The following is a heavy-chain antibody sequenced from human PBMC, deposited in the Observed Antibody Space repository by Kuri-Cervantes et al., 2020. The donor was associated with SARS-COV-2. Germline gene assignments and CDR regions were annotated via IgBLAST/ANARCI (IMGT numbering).Heavy chain of an antibody. CDR2: IKQDGSEK. J-gene: IGHJ2*01. D-gene: IGHD5-24*01. CDR1: GFTFSSYW. V-gene: IGHV3-7*03. Sequence: GESLKISCAASGFTFSSYWMSWVRQAPGKGLEWVANIKQDGSEKYYVDSVKGRFTISRDNAKNSLYLQMNSLRAEDTAVYYCARDRDGYNSGYFDLWGRGTLV. CDR3: ARDRDGYNSGYFDL.